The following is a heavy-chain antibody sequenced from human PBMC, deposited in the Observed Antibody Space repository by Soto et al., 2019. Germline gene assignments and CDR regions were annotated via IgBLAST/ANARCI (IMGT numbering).Heavy chain of an antibody. J-gene: IGHJ6*03. CDR1: GFTFSSYW. CDR3: ARLPCSSTSCYNYYYYYYMDV. Sequence: GGSLRLSCAASGFTFSSYWMSWVRQAPGKGLEWVANIKQDGSEKYYVDSVKGRFTISRDNAKNSLYLQMNSLRAEDTAVYYCARLPCSSTSCYNYYYYYYMDVWGKGTTVTVSS. CDR2: IKQDGSEK. V-gene: IGHV3-7*01. D-gene: IGHD2-2*01.